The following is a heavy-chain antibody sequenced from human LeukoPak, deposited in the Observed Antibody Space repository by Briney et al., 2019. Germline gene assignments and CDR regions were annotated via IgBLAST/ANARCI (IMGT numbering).Heavy chain of an antibody. CDR2: ISSSSSYI. CDR1: GFTFSSYS. Sequence: GGSLRLSCAASGFTFSSYSMNWVRQAPGKGLEWVSSISSSSSYIYYADSVKGRFTISRDNAKNSLYLQMNSLRAEDTAVYYCAREKSAEVDAFDIWGQGTMVTVSS. V-gene: IGHV3-21*01. J-gene: IGHJ3*02. CDR3: AREKSAEVDAFDI.